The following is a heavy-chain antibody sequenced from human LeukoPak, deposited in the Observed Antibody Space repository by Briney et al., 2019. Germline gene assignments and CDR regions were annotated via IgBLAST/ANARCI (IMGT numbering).Heavy chain of an antibody. CDR2: IKSKTDGGTT. J-gene: IGHJ6*03. Sequence: PGGSLRLSCVASGFTFSNAWMSWVRQAPGKGLEWVGRIKSKTDGGTTDYAAPVKGRFTISRDDSKNTLYLQMNSLKTEDTAVYYCTTDHQYERRIAAAAPDYYYYMDVWGKGTTVTVSS. CDR1: GFTFSNAW. CDR3: TTDHQYERRIAAAAPDYYYYMDV. D-gene: IGHD6-13*01. V-gene: IGHV3-15*01.